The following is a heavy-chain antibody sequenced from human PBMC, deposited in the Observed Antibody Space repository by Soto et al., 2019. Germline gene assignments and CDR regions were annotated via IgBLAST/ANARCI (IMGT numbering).Heavy chain of an antibody. CDR3: ARTSLDQSEEYFDY. J-gene: IGHJ4*02. CDR1: GYSFTTYG. Sequence: AASVKVSCKTSGYSFTTYGISWVRQAPGQGLEWMGWTSSNNGKTKYAQKFQGRVTMTTDKSTNTVHMELRSLRSGDTAVYYCARTSLDQSEEYFDYWGQGTLVTVSS. V-gene: IGHV1-18*01. D-gene: IGHD1-1*01. CDR2: TSSNNGKT.